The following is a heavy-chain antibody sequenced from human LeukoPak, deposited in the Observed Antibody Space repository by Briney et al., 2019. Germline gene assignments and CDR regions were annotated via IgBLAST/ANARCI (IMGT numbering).Heavy chain of an antibody. Sequence: SETLSLTCAVYGGSFSGYYWSWIRQPPGKGLEWIGEINHSGSTNYNPSLKSRVTISVDTSKTQFSLKLSSVTAADTAVYYCARTLVVVAAYNWFDPWGQGTLVTVSS. CDR3: ARTLVVVAAYNWFDP. CDR1: GGSFSGYY. D-gene: IGHD2-15*01. CDR2: INHSGST. V-gene: IGHV4-34*01. J-gene: IGHJ5*02.